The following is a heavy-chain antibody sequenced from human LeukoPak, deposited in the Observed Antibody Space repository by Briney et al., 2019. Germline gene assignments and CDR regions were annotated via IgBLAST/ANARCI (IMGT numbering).Heavy chain of an antibody. CDR2: IYTGGTT. D-gene: IGHD3-16*01. CDR3: AREISRFGI. Sequence: GGSLILSCAASGFTVSTNNYMYWVRQAPGKGLEWVSSIYTGGTTYYADSVKGRFTISRDDPKNTLYLQMNSLRADDAAVYYCAREISRFGIWGQGTRVTVSS. J-gene: IGHJ4*02. CDR1: GFTVSTNNY. V-gene: IGHV3-66*01.